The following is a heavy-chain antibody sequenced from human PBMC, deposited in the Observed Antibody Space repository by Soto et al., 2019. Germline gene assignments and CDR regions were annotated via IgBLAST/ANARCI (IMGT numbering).Heavy chain of an antibody. CDR2: IYYTGST. J-gene: IGHJ6*02. Sequence: QVQLQESGPGVVKPSQTLSLTCTVSGGSFSSGDYYWSWVRQPPGKGLEWIGYIYYTGSTFNNPSFKSRVSISIDTSKTQFSLKLSSVAAADTAVYYCARIHFGDEPSYYYYGMDVWGQGTTVTVSS. CDR1: GGSFSSGDYY. D-gene: IGHD4-17*01. CDR3: ARIHFGDEPSYYYYGMDV. V-gene: IGHV4-30-4*01.